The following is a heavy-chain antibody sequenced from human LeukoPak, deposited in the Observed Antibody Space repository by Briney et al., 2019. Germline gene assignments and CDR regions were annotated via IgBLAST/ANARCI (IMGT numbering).Heavy chain of an antibody. Sequence: PGGSLRLSCAASRFTFSSYAMSWVRQAPGKGLEWVSAISGSGGSTYYADSVKGRFTISRDNAKNSLYLQMNSLRAEDTAVYYCARAYSETYGLGYYYMDVWGKGTTVTISS. D-gene: IGHD1-26*01. CDR3: ARAYSETYGLGYYYMDV. CDR1: RFTFSSYA. J-gene: IGHJ6*03. V-gene: IGHV3-23*01. CDR2: ISGSGGST.